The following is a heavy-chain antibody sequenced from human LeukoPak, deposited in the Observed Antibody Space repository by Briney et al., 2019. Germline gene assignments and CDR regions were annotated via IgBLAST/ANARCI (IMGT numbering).Heavy chain of an antibody. V-gene: IGHV3-30*02. Sequence: GGSLRLSCTAPGFTFSSYWMTWVRQAPGKGLEWVAFIRYDGSNKYYADSVKGRFTISRDNSKNTLYLQMNSLRAEDTAVYYCAKDRGPYSYTPLGYFDYWGQGTLVTVSS. J-gene: IGHJ4*02. CDR1: GFTFSSYW. CDR2: IRYDGSNK. CDR3: AKDRGPYSYTPLGYFDY. D-gene: IGHD5-18*01.